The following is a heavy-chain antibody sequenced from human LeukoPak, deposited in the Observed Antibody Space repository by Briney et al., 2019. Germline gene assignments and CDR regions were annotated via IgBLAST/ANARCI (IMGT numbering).Heavy chain of an antibody. CDR1: GGTFSSYA. D-gene: IGHD6-19*01. J-gene: IGHJ6*02. CDR2: IIPILGIA. V-gene: IGHV1-69*04. CDR3: ARRQWLPPHYYYGMDV. Sequence: GASVKVSCKASGGTFSSYAISWVRQAPGQGLEWMGRIIPILGIANYAQKFQGRVTITADKSTSTAYMELSSLRSEDTAVYYCARRQWLPPHYYYGMDVWGQGTTVTVSS.